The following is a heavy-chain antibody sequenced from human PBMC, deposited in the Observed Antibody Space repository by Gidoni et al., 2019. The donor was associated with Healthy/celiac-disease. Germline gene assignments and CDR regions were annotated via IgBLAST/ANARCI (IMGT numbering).Heavy chain of an antibody. J-gene: IGHJ4*02. CDR1: GFTFSSYA. Sequence: VQLVASGGGVVRPGRSLRLSCSASGFTFSSYAMPWVRQAPGKGLEWVAVISYDGSNKYYADSVKGRFTISRDNSKNTLYLQMNSLRAEDTAVYYCAREEGGWSQLDYWGQGTLVTVSS. V-gene: IGHV3-30-3*01. CDR3: AREEGGWSQLDY. D-gene: IGHD3-3*01. CDR2: ISYDGSNK.